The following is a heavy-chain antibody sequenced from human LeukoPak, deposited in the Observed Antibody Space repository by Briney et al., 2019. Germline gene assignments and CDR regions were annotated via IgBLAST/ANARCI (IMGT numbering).Heavy chain of an antibody. J-gene: IGHJ4*02. V-gene: IGHV4-4*02. Sequence: SETLSLTCGVSGGSITTTNYWSWVRQPPGGGLEWIGEIPLAGRTRYNPSLQSRVHISIDESKNHLYLNLASVTAADTAVYYCSRESGPFCPFGHWGQGTLVAVTS. CDR1: GGSITTTNY. CDR2: IPLAGRT. D-gene: IGHD1-26*01. CDR3: SRESGPFCPFGH.